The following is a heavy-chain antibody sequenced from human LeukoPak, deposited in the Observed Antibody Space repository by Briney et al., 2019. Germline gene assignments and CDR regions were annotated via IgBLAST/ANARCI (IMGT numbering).Heavy chain of an antibody. J-gene: IGHJ4*02. CDR1: GFSFSGHW. V-gene: IGHV3-74*01. Sequence: SGGSLRPSCTASGFSFSGHWMHWARQLPGKGLVWASRISPTGSTTSYADSVKGRFTVSRDNAKNTLYLQVNNLRAEDTAVYYCARGPNSNWSGLDFWGQGTLLTVSS. CDR2: ISPTGSTT. D-gene: IGHD6-6*01. CDR3: ARGPNSNWSGLDF.